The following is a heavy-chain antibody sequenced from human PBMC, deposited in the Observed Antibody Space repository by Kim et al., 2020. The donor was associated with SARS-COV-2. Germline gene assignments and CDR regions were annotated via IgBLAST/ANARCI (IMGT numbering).Heavy chain of an antibody. CDR3: VRHRYYDYLWGSCPRGYY. V-gene: IGHV4-34*12. J-gene: IGHJ4*01. CDR1: GGSFSGYY. CDR2: IIHSGST. Sequence: SETLSLTGAVYGGSFSGYYRSWIRQPPGKGREWIGEIIHSGSTNYNPALKRRVTISVDTSKNQFSLKLSSVTAADTAGYYCVRHRYYDYLWGSCPRGYY. D-gene: IGHD3-16*01.